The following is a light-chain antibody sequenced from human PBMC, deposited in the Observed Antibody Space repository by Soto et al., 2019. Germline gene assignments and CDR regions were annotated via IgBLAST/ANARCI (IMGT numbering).Light chain of an antibody. Sequence: DIQMTQSPSSLSASLGDRVTISCRASQNINRYLNWYQQRPGQAPKLLIYAASTLQSGVPSRFSGSGSGTDFALTISDLRPEDCATYYCQQTHSAPMYTFGQGTKLEIK. CDR1: QNINRY. J-gene: IGKJ2*01. CDR3: QQTHSAPMYT. V-gene: IGKV1-39*01. CDR2: AAS.